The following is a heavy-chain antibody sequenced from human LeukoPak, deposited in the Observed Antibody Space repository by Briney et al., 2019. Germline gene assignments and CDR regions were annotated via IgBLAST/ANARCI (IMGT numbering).Heavy chain of an antibody. J-gene: IGHJ3*02. CDR2: FDPEDGET. CDR1: GYTLTELS. Sequence: ASVKVSCKVSGYTLTELSMHWVRQAPGKGLEWMGGFDPEDGETIYAQKFQGRVTMTEDTSTDTAYMGLSSLRSEDTAVYYCATDRSSYCGGDCYPDDDAFDIWGQGTMVTVSS. D-gene: IGHD2-21*01. V-gene: IGHV1-24*01. CDR3: ATDRSSYCGGDCYPDDDAFDI.